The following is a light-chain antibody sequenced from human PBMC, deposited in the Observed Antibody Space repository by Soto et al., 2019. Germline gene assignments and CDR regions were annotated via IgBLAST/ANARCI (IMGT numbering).Light chain of an antibody. CDR3: QAWDSSTAWEV. CDR1: KLGDKY. J-gene: IGLJ2*01. Sequence: SYELTQPPSVSVSPGQTASITCSGDKLGDKYACWYQQKPGQSPVLVIYQDSERPSGIPERFSGSNSGNTATLTISGTQAMDEADYYCQAWDSSTAWEVFGGGTKLTVL. V-gene: IGLV3-1*01. CDR2: QDS.